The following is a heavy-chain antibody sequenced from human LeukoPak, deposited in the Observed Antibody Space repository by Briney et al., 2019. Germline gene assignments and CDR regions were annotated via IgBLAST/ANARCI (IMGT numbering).Heavy chain of an antibody. D-gene: IGHD3-16*01. Sequence: PGGSLRLSCAASGFTFSGYSMTWVRQAPGKGLEWVANIKQDGSEKYYVDSVKGRFTISRDNAKNSLYLQMNSLRAEDTAVYYCARGRSFDPWGQGTLVTVSS. V-gene: IGHV3-7*01. J-gene: IGHJ5*02. CDR3: ARGRSFDP. CDR2: IKQDGSEK. CDR1: GFTFSGYS.